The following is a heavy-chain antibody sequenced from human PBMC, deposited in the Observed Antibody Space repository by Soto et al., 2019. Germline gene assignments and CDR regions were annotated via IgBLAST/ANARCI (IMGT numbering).Heavy chain of an antibody. CDR3: AKETAFSITMVRGAFPIDAFDI. D-gene: IGHD3-10*01. J-gene: IGHJ3*02. CDR2: ISGSGGST. Sequence: PGGSLRLSCAASGFTFSSYAMSWVRQAPGKGLEWVSAISGSGGSTYYADSVKGRFTISRDNSKNTLYLQMNSLRAEDTAVYYCAKETAFSITMVRGAFPIDAFDIWGQGTMVTVSS. CDR1: GFTFSSYA. V-gene: IGHV3-23*01.